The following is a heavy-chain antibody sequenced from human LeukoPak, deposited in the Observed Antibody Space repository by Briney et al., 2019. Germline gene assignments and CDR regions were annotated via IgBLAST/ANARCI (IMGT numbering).Heavy chain of an antibody. CDR1: GGSFSGYY. CDR2: IDHSGST. J-gene: IGHJ4*02. CDR3: ARGNILTGYCFDF. D-gene: IGHD3-9*01. Sequence: PSETLSLTCAVYGGSFSGYYWSWIRQPTGRGLEWIGEIDHSGSTNYNPSLESRVTISVDTSKNQFSLKLSSVTAADTAVYYCARGNILTGYCFDFWGQGALVTVSS. V-gene: IGHV4-34*01.